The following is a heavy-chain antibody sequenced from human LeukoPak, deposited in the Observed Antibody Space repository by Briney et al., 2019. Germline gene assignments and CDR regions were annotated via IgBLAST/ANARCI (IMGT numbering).Heavy chain of an antibody. Sequence: ASVKVSCKPSGYTFTGYYIHWVRQAPGQGLEWMGWIIPNNGGTNYGQKFQGRVTMTRDTSISTAYMELSRLSSDDTAVYYCARGTVDYSLDYWGRGTLVTVSS. J-gene: IGHJ4*02. CDR3: ARGTVDYSLDY. CDR2: IIPNNGGT. D-gene: IGHD4-11*01. V-gene: IGHV1-2*02. CDR1: GYTFTGYY.